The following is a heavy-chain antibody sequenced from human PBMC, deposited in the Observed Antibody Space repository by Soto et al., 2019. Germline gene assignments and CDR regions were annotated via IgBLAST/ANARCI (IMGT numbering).Heavy chain of an antibody. J-gene: IGHJ6*02. CDR2: IVVGSGNT. Sequence: VASVKVSCKASGFTFTSSAVQWVRQARGQRLEWIGWIVVGSGNTNYAQKFQERVTITRDMSTSTAYMELSSLRSEDTAVYYCAAGIAVAGTHYYYGMDVWGQGTTVTVSS. CDR3: AAGIAVAGTHYYYGMDV. V-gene: IGHV1-58*01. CDR1: GFTFTSSA. D-gene: IGHD6-19*01.